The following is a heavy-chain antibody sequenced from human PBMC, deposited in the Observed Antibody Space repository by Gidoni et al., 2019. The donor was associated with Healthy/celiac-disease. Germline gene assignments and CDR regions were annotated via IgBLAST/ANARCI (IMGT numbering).Heavy chain of an antibody. V-gene: IGHV3-21*01. CDR2: ISSSSSYI. Sequence: GLRGVSSISSSSSYIYYADSVKGRFTISRDNAKNSLYLQMNSLRAEDTAVYYCARVRKVGGVIDAYNWFDPWGQGTLVTVSS. CDR3: ARVRKVGGVIDAYNWFDP. D-gene: IGHD3-16*02. J-gene: IGHJ5*02.